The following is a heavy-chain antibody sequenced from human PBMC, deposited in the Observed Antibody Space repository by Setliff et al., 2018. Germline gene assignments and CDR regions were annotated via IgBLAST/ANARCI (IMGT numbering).Heavy chain of an antibody. V-gene: IGHV1-18*01. Sequence: VASVKVSCKASGYTFTSYGISWVRQAPGQGLEWMGWISTYNGDTDYAQKLQDRLTMTTDTSTSTVYMELRSLRSDDTAVYYCATDPFYYDSSGVDDYWGQGTLVTVS. CDR3: ATDPFYYDSSGVDDY. J-gene: IGHJ4*02. CDR1: GYTFTSYG. CDR2: ISTYNGDT. D-gene: IGHD3-22*01.